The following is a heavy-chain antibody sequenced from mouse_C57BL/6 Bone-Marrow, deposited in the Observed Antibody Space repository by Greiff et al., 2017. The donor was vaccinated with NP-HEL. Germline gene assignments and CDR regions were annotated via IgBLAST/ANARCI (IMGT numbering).Heavy chain of an antibody. Sequence: QVQLQQPGAELVRPGSSVKLSCKASGYTFTSYWMDWVKQRPGQGLEWIGNIYPSDSETHYNQKFKDKATLTVDKSSSTAYMQLSSLTSEDSAVYYCARGDFYGNYWYFDVWGTGTTVTVSS. D-gene: IGHD2-1*01. V-gene: IGHV1-61*01. CDR2: IYPSDSET. CDR1: GYTFTSYW. J-gene: IGHJ1*03. CDR3: ARGDFYGNYWYFDV.